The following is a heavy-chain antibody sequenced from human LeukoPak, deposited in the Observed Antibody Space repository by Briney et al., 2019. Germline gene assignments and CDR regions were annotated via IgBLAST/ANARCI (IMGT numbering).Heavy chain of an antibody. CDR1: GASISNYY. D-gene: IGHD3-3*02. CDR2: IYPSGST. Sequence: PSETLSLTCTVSGASISNYYWSWIRQPPGKGLEWIGYIYPSGSTYYNPSLKSRVTLSADADKSQFSLKLRSVTAADTAVYYCARDQISTTWYGAFDIWGQGTMVSVSS. J-gene: IGHJ3*02. V-gene: IGHV4-59*01. CDR3: ARDQISTTWYGAFDI.